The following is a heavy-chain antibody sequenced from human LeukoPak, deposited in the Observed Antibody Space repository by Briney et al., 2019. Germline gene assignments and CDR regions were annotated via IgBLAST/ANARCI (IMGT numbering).Heavy chain of an antibody. CDR2: INHSGST. D-gene: IGHD3-9*01. V-gene: IGHV4-34*01. CDR1: GGSFSGYY. CDR3: ARDKPECSYYGIPKGDWFDP. J-gene: IGHJ5*02. Sequence: PSETLSLTCAVYGGSFSGYYWSWIRQPPGKGLDWIGEINHSGSTNYNPSLKSRVTISVDTSKNQFSLKLSSVTAADTAVYYCARDKPECSYYGIPKGDWFDPWGQGTLVTVSS.